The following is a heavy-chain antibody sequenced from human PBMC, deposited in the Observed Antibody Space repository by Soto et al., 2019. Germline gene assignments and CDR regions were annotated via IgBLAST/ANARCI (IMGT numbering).Heavy chain of an antibody. CDR3: AREVPFYDILTSNWFDP. J-gene: IGHJ5*02. V-gene: IGHV3-53*04. D-gene: IGHD3-9*01. CDR2: IYSGGST. CDR1: GFTVSGNY. Sequence: GGSLILSCAASGFTVSGNYMSWVRQAPGKGLEWVSVIYSGGSTYYADSVKGRFTISRHNSKNTLYLQMNSLRAEDTAVYYCAREVPFYDILTSNWFDPWGQGTLVTVSS.